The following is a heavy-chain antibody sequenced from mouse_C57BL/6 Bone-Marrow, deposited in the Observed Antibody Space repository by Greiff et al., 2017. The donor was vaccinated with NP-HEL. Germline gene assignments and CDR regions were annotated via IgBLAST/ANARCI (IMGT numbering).Heavy chain of an antibody. CDR1: GYTFTDYY. CDR2: INPHNGGT. J-gene: IGHJ2*01. V-gene: IGHV1-26*01. CDR3: ARPTYSNSYFDY. D-gene: IGHD2-5*01. Sequence: EVQLQQSGPELVKPGASVKISCKASGYTFTDYYMNWVKQSHGKSLEWIGDINPHNGGTSYNQKFKGKATLTVDKSSSTAYMELRSLTSEDSAVYYCARPTYSNSYFDYWGQGTTLTVSS.